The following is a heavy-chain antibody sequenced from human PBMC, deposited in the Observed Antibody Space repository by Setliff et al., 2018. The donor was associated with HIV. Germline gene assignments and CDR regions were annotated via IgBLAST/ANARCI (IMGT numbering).Heavy chain of an antibody. D-gene: IGHD2-2*01. V-gene: IGHV1-18*01. CDR2: VSPYNGHT. CDR1: GYTFTNFG. Sequence: ASVKVSCKASGYTFTNFGVGWVRQAPGQGLEWMGWVSPYNGHTKYAQRFQGRVTMSTDTSTSIIYMELTSLRSDDTAVYYCARWSCGRATCYDSPYNWFDPWGQGTLVTVSS. CDR3: ARWSCGRATCYDSPYNWFDP. J-gene: IGHJ5*02.